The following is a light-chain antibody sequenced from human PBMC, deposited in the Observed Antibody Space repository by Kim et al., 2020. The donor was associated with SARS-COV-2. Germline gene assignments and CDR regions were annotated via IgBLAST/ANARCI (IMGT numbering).Light chain of an antibody. CDR1: QDIGKS. V-gene: IGKV1-16*02. CDR3: QLYRSYPFT. Sequence: ASVGDSVTSTCRASQDIGKSVAWFQQRPGKAPKSLIYRASNLYSGVPSKFSGSGSGTDFTLTISSLQPEDFATYYCQLYRSYPFTFGGGTKVDIK. CDR2: RAS. J-gene: IGKJ4*01.